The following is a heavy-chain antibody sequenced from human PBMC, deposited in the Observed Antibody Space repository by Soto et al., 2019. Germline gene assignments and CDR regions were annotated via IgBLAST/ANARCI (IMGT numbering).Heavy chain of an antibody. Sequence: ASVKVSCKASGYTFTGYYMHWVRQAPGQGLEWMGWINPNSGGTNYAQKFQGWVTMTRDTSISTAYMELSRLRSDDTAVYYCASRVSQSTVRYNWFDPWGQGTLVTVSS. CDR1: GYTFTGYY. V-gene: IGHV1-2*04. CDR3: ASRVSQSTVRYNWFDP. CDR2: INPNSGGT. J-gene: IGHJ5*02. D-gene: IGHD4-17*01.